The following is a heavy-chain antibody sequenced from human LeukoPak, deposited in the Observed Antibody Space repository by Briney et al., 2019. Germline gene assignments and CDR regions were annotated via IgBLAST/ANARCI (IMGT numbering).Heavy chain of an antibody. CDR2: INHSGST. J-gene: IGHJ5*02. CDR1: GGSFSGYY. D-gene: IGHD2-15*01. V-gene: IGHV4-34*01. Sequence: SETLSLTCAVYGGSFSGYYWSWIRQPPGKGLEWIGEINHSGSTNYNPSLKSRVTISVDTSKNQFSLKLSSVTAADTAVYYCARRIGFNWFDPWGQGTLVTVSS. CDR3: ARRIGFNWFDP.